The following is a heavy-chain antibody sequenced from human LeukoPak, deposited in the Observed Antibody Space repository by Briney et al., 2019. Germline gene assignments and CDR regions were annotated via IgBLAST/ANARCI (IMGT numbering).Heavy chain of an antibody. J-gene: IGHJ4*02. CDR1: GFTFRSYG. CDR3: ARRSGIAVAGAFDY. Sequence: GGSLRLSCAASGFTFRSYGIHWVRQAPGKGLEWVAVMSYDGTNEYYADSLKGRFTISRDNSKNSLYLQMNSLRAEDTAVYYCARRSGIAVAGAFDYWGQGTLVTVSS. CDR2: MSYDGTNE. V-gene: IGHV3-30*03. D-gene: IGHD6-19*01.